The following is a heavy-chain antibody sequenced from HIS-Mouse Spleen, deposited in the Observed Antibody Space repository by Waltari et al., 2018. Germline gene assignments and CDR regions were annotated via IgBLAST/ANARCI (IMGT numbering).Heavy chain of an antibody. CDR2: IDWDDSK. D-gene: IGHD1-7*01. CDR1: GFSLSTSGMC. V-gene: IGHV2-70*15. Sequence: QVTLRESGPALVKPTQTLTLTCTFSGFSLSTSGMCVSWIRQPPGKALQWLARIDWDDSKYYSTSLKTTLTISKDTSKNQVVLTMTNMDPVDTATYYCARIQAGKLELPFDYWGQGTLVTVSS. J-gene: IGHJ4*02. CDR3: ARIQAGKLELPFDY.